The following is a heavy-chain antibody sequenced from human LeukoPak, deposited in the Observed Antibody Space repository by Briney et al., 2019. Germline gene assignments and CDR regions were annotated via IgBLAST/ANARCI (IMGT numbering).Heavy chain of an antibody. V-gene: IGHV4-38-2*02. D-gene: IGHD3-3*01. Sequence: SETLSLTCTVSGYSISSGYYWGWIRQPPGKGLEWIGSIYHSGSTYYNPSLKSRVTISVDTSKNQFSLKLSSVAAADTAVYYCARDAAFGDGFDYWGQGTLVTVSS. CDR3: ARDAAFGDGFDY. CDR1: GYSISSGYY. CDR2: IYHSGST. J-gene: IGHJ4*02.